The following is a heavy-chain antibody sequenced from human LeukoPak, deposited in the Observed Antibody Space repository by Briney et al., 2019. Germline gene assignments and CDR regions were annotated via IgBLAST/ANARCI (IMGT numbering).Heavy chain of an antibody. V-gene: IGHV3-23*01. CDR2: ISGSGGST. Sequence: PGGSLRLSCAASGFTFSSYAMSWVRQAPGKGLEWASAISGSGGSTYYADSVKGRFTISRDNSKNTLYLQMNSLRAEDTAVYYCAKGIAVAGTFDFDYWGQGTLVTVSS. J-gene: IGHJ4*02. D-gene: IGHD6-19*01. CDR3: AKGIAVAGTFDFDY. CDR1: GFTFSSYA.